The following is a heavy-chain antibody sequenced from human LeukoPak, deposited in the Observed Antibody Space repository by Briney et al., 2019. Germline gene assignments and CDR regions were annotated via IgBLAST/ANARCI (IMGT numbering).Heavy chain of an antibody. CDR3: ARGPKFGYYDSSGYYLSVAFDI. CDR1: GGTFSNYA. Sequence: SVKVSSKASGGTFSNYAISWVRQAPGQGLEWMGGIIPIFGTANYAQKFQGRVTITADKSTSTAYMELSSPRSEDTAVYYCARGPKFGYYDSSGYYLSVAFDIWGQGRMVTVSS. J-gene: IGHJ3*02. CDR2: IIPIFGTA. D-gene: IGHD3-22*01. V-gene: IGHV1-69*06.